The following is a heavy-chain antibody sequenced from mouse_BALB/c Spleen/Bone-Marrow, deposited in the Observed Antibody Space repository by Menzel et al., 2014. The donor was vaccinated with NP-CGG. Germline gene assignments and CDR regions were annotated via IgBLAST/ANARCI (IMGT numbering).Heavy chain of an antibody. V-gene: IGHV1S56*01. CDR3: VRSRLRDWYFDV. D-gene: IGHD1-2*01. CDR1: GNTFTSYD. CDR2: IFPGDSTT. J-gene: IGHJ1*01. Sequence: QVQLQRSGVELVKPGASVKLSCKASGNTFTSYDINWVRQRPEQGLEWIGWIFPGDSTTKYNEKFKGKATLTTDKSSSTVHMQLSRLTSEDSAVYFCVRSRLRDWYFDVWGAGTTVTISS.